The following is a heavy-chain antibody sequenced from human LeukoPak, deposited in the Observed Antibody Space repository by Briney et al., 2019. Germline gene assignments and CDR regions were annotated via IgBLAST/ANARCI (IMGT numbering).Heavy chain of an antibody. V-gene: IGHV4-59*01. CDR3: AREAERGRITMIVEDAFDI. D-gene: IGHD3-22*01. Sequence: SETLSLTCTVSGGSTSSYYWSWIRQPPGKGLEWIGYIYYSGSTNYNPSLKSRVTISVDTSKNQFSLKLSSVTAADTAVYYCAREAERGRITMIVEDAFDIWGQGTMVTVSS. CDR2: IYYSGST. CDR1: GGSTSSYY. J-gene: IGHJ3*02.